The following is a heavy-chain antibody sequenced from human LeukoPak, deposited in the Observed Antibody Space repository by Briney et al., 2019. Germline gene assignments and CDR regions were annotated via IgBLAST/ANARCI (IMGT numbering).Heavy chain of an antibody. Sequence: SETLSLTCTVSGGSISNFYWNWIRQPPGKGLEWIGYIHYSGSTNYNPSFKSRVTISVDTSKNQFSLKLSSVTAADTAVYYCARRYCSSTSCPYYFDYWGQGTLVTVSS. J-gene: IGHJ4*02. V-gene: IGHV4-59*12. D-gene: IGHD2-2*01. CDR3: ARRYCSSTSCPYYFDY. CDR1: GGSISNFY. CDR2: IHYSGST.